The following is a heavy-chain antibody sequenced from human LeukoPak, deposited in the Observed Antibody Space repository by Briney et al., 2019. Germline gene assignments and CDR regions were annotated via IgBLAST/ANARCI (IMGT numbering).Heavy chain of an antibody. V-gene: IGHV4-59*08. CDR3: ARHGSVEMVDY. J-gene: IGHJ4*02. Sequence: SETLSLTCTVSGGSISSYYWSWIRQPPGKGLEWIGYIYYSGSTNYNPSLKSRVTISVDTSKNQFSLKLSSVTAADTAVYYRARHGSVEMVDYWGQGTLVTVSS. D-gene: IGHD5-24*01. CDR2: IYYSGST. CDR1: GGSISSYY.